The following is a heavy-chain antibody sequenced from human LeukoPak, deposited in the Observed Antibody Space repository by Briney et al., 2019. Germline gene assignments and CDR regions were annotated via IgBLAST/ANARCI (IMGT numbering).Heavy chain of an antibody. D-gene: IGHD1-26*01. CDR2: IYYSGST. Sequence: PSETLSLTCTVSGGSISSYYWSWIRQPPGKGLEWIGYIYYSGSTNYNPSLKSRVTISVDTSKNQFSLQLNSVTPEDTAVYYCARDTVGGTFDYWGQGTLVTVSS. CDR1: GGSISSYY. CDR3: ARDTVGGTFDY. J-gene: IGHJ4*02. V-gene: IGHV4-59*12.